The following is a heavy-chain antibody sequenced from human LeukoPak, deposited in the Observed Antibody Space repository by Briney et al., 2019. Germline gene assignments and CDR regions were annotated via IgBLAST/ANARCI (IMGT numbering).Heavy chain of an antibody. V-gene: IGHV3-23*01. CDR1: GFTFSSYA. CDR2: ISGSGGST. Sequence: RGSLRLSCAASGFTFSSYAMSWVRQAPGKGLEWVSAISGSGGSTYYADSVKGRFTISRDNSKNTLYLQMNSLRAEDTAVYYCAKDGSSSWYGHDNWFDPWGQGTLVTVSS. D-gene: IGHD6-13*01. CDR3: AKDGSSSWYGHDNWFDP. J-gene: IGHJ5*02.